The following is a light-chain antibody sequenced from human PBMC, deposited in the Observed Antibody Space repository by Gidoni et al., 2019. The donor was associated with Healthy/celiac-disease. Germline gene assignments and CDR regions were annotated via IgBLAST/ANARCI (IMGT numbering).Light chain of an antibody. Sequence: IQMTQSPSSLSASVGDRVTITCRASQSISSYLNWYQQKPGKAPKLLIYAASSLQSGVPSRFTGSGAGTDFTLTINSLQPEDFAAYYCQQSYSTPRTFGPGTKLEIK. CDR2: AAS. CDR1: QSISSY. V-gene: IGKV1-39*01. CDR3: QQSYSTPRT. J-gene: IGKJ2*01.